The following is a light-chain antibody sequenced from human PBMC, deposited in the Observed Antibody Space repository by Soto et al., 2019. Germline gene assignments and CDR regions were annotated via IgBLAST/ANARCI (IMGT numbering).Light chain of an antibody. CDR2: WAS. CDR3: QQYYTTPLT. CDR1: QSVLYSANNNNY. Sequence: DILMTQPPDSLAVSLCERATIHCKSTQSVLYSANNNNYVAWYQQKPGQPPKLLIYWASTRVSGVPDRFSGSGSGTDFTLTINSLQADDVAVYYCQQYYTTPLTFGGGTKVDIK. J-gene: IGKJ4*01. V-gene: IGKV4-1*01.